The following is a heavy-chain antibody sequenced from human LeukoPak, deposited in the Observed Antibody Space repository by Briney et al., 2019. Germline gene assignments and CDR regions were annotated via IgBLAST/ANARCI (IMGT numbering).Heavy chain of an antibody. CDR3: AKWKTLTAMAYYFDH. V-gene: IGHV3-21*01. CDR2: ISDSGSYI. CDR1: GFTFSTYT. D-gene: IGHD5-18*01. Sequence: PGGSLRLSCAASGFTFSTYTMNWVRQAPGKGLEWVSSISDSGSYIYYAESVKGRFTISRDNAKNSLYLQMNSLRVEDTAVYYCAKWKTLTAMAYYFDHWGQGTLVTVSS. J-gene: IGHJ4*02.